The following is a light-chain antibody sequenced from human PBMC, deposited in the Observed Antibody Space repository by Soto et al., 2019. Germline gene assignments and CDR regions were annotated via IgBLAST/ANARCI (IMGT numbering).Light chain of an antibody. CDR2: DAS. V-gene: IGKV3-11*01. J-gene: IGKJ5*01. CDR1: QSVGSY. Sequence: EIVLTQSPATLCLSPGERAPPACRASQSVGSYLAWYQHKPGQATRLIIYDASNRANGIPARFSGSGSGTDFTLTIRSLEPEDFAFYYCQQRSNWQSITFGQGTRLEIK. CDR3: QQRSNWQSIT.